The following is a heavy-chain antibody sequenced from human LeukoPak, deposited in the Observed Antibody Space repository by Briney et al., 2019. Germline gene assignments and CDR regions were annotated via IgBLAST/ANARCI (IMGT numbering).Heavy chain of an antibody. Sequence: HPGGSLRLSCAASGFTFSSYWMHWVRQAPGKGLVWVSRINSDGSSTTYADSVKGRFTTSRDNAKNTLYLQMNSLRAEDTAVYYCARDSSYCSSTSCYNYFDYWGQGNLVTVSS. V-gene: IGHV3-74*01. J-gene: IGHJ4*02. CDR1: GFTFSSYW. D-gene: IGHD2-2*02. CDR2: INSDGSST. CDR3: ARDSSYCSSTSCYNYFDY.